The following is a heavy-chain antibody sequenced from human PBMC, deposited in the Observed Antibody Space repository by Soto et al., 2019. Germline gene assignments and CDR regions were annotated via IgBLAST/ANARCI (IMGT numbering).Heavy chain of an antibody. CDR3: AKDPTPGRQPAGYCDY. CDR1: GFSFNNYG. D-gene: IGHD2-21*01. V-gene: IGHV3-30*18. CDR2: IPYYERSK. Sequence: QVQLVEAGGGVVQPGRSLRLSCAASGFSFNNYGMHWVRQAPGKGLEWGAVIPYYERSKYYVDSVKGRFSISRDNCKNTLDLQMNSLRAEDTAVYHCAKDPTPGRQPAGYCDYWGQGTLVTVSS. J-gene: IGHJ4*02.